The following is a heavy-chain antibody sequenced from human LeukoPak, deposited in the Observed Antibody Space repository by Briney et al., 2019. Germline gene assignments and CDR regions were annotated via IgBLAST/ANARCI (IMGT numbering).Heavy chain of an antibody. CDR1: GFTFSSYA. CDR3: ASATSWLPFDY. J-gene: IGHJ4*02. CDR2: IKQDGSEK. D-gene: IGHD5-12*01. V-gene: IGHV3-7*01. Sequence: GGSMRLSCAASGFTFSSYAMSWVRQAPGKGLEWVANIKQDGSEKYYVDSVKGRFTISRDNAKNSLYLQMNSLRAEDTAVYYCASATSWLPFDYRGQGTLVTVSS.